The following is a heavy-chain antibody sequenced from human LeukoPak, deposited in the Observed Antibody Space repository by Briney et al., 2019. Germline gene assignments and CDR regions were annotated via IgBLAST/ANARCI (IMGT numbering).Heavy chain of an antibody. CDR3: ARRKGDGYNSPFDF. D-gene: IGHD5-24*01. CDR2: IYPADSDT. CDR1: GYSFANYW. V-gene: IGHV5-51*01. Sequence: LGESLKISCKGSGYSFANYWIGWVRQMPGKGLEWMGIIYPADSDTRYSPSFQGQVTISADKSITTAYLQWGCLKASDTAMYYCARRKGDGYNSPFDFWGQGALVTVSS. J-gene: IGHJ4*02.